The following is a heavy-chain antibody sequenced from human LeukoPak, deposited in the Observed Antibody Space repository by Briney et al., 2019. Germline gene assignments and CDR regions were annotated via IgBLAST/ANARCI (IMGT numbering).Heavy chain of an antibody. V-gene: IGHV4-59*01. Sequence: SETLSLTCTVSGVSISSYYWSWIRQPPGKGLEWIGYIYYSGSTNYNPSLKSRVTISVDTSKNQFSLKLSSVTAADTAVYYCARGKDSNYSYYYYYYYMDVWGKGTTVTVSS. CDR3: ARGKDSNYSYYYYYYYMDV. CDR2: IYYSGST. D-gene: IGHD4-11*01. CDR1: GVSISSYY. J-gene: IGHJ6*03.